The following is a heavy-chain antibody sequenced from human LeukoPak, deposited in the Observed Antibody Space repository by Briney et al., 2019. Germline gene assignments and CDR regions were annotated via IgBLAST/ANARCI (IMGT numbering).Heavy chain of an antibody. V-gene: IGHV1-24*01. CDR3: ATVVGIPPAITWLDP. D-gene: IGHD2-2*01. Sequence: ASVKVSCKVSGYTLIEIYMHWVRQAPGKGLEGMGGLDSEDGETIYARNFQGRVTMTEDTSTNTAYMGLINVRSEDTGVYYCATVVGIPPAITWLDPWGQGTLVTVSS. CDR1: GYTLIEIY. J-gene: IGHJ5*02. CDR2: LDSEDGET.